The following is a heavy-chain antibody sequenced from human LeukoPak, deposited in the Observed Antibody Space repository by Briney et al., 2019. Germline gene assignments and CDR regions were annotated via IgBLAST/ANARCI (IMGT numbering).Heavy chain of an antibody. J-gene: IGHJ4*02. V-gene: IGHV3-33*06. Sequence: GGSLRLSCAASGFTFSSYGMHWVRQAPGKGLEWVAVIWYDGSNKYYADSVKGRFTTSRDNSKNTLYLQMNSLRAEDTAVYYCAKDFGGSLDYWGQGTLVTVSS. D-gene: IGHD1-26*01. CDR1: GFTFSSYG. CDR3: AKDFGGSLDY. CDR2: IWYDGSNK.